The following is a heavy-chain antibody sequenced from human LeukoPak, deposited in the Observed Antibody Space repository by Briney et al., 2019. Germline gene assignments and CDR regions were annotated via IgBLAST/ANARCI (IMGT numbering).Heavy chain of an antibody. J-gene: IGHJ5*02. CDR3: ARAGSGSYTSWFDP. Sequence: ASVKVSCKASGGTFSSYAISWVRQAPGQGLEWMGRIIPILGIANYAQKFQGRVTITADKSTSTVYMELSSLRSEDTAVYYCARAGSGSYTSWFDPWGQGTLVTVSS. CDR2: IIPILGIA. V-gene: IGHV1-69*04. D-gene: IGHD1-26*01. CDR1: GGTFSSYA.